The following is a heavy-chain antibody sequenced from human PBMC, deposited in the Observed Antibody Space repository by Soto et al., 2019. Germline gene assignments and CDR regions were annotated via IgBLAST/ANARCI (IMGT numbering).Heavy chain of an antibody. CDR1: GGSFSSYA. Sequence: GASVKVSCKACGGSFSSYAISWVRQAPGQGLEWMGGIIPIFGTANYAQKFQGRVTITADESTSTAYMELSSLRSEDTAVYYCARSGPTYDYVWRDAFDIWGQGTMVTVSS. CDR2: IIPIFGTA. CDR3: ARSGPTYDYVWRDAFDI. D-gene: IGHD3-16*01. J-gene: IGHJ3*02. V-gene: IGHV1-69*13.